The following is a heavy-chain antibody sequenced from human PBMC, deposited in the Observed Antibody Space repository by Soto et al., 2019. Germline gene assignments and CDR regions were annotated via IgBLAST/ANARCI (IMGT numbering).Heavy chain of an antibody. Sequence: GGSLRLSCAASGFTFSSYAMHWVRQAPGKGLEWVAVISHDGSNKYYADSVKGRFTISRDNSKNTLYLQMNSLRAEDTALYYCARDLWTERYCTNGVCYSLGYWGQGTLVTVSS. CDR2: ISHDGSNK. CDR1: GFTFSSYA. J-gene: IGHJ4*02. V-gene: IGHV3-30-3*01. CDR3: ARDLWTERYCTNGVCYSLGY. D-gene: IGHD2-8*01.